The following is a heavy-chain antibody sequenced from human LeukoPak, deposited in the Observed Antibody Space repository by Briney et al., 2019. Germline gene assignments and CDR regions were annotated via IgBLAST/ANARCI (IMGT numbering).Heavy chain of an antibody. Sequence: SETLSLTCTVSGGSISSYYWSWIRQPPGKGLEWIGYIYYSGSTNYNPSLKSRVTISVDTSKNQSSLKLSSVTAADTAVYYCARDAIAAAGPRWFDPWGQGTLVTVSS. CDR1: GGSISSYY. CDR2: IYYSGST. J-gene: IGHJ5*02. D-gene: IGHD6-13*01. CDR3: ARDAIAAAGPRWFDP. V-gene: IGHV4-59*01.